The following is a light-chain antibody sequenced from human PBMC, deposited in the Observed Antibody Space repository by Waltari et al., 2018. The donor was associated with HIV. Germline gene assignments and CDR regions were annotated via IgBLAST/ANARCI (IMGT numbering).Light chain of an antibody. V-gene: IGLV2-14*03. J-gene: IGLJ1*01. CDR3: SSYTTSSTYV. CDR2: DVS. Sequence: QSALTQPASVSGSPGQSITISGTGTSSDVGIYNYVSWYRQHSGKAPKLMIYDVSNRPSGVSNRFSGSKSGNTASLTISGLQAEDEADYYCSSYTTSSTYVFGTGTKVTVL. CDR1: SSDVGIYNY.